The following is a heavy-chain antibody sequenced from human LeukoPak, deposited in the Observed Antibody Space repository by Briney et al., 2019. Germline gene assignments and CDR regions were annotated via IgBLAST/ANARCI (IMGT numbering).Heavy chain of an antibody. CDR1: GFTFDDYA. CDR3: ASLRWGY. Sequence: GRSLRLSCAASGFTFDDYAMHWVRQAPGKGLEWVSGISWNSGSIGYADSVKGRFTISRDNAKNSLYLQMNSLRAEDTAVYYCASLRWGYWGQGTLVTVSS. D-gene: IGHD4-23*01. J-gene: IGHJ4*02. CDR2: ISWNSGSI. V-gene: IGHV3-9*01.